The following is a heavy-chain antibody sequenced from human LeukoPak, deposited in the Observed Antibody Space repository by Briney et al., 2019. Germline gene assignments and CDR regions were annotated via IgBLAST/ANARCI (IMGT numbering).Heavy chain of an antibody. V-gene: IGHV4-59*08. Sequence: KTSETLSLTCTVSGASISGYYWSWIRQPPGKGLECIGYIYYSGSTNYNPSLKSRVTISVDTSKNQFSLKLSSATAADTAVYYCARGRGYFDYWGQGTLVTVSA. CDR1: GASISGYY. CDR3: ARGRGYFDY. J-gene: IGHJ4*02. CDR2: IYYSGST.